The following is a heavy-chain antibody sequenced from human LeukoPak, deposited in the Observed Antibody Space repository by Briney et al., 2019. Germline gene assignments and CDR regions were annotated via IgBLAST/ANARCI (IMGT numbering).Heavy chain of an antibody. D-gene: IGHD3-22*01. J-gene: IGHJ4*02. Sequence: GGSLRLSCAASGFTFSSYWMSWVRQAPGKGLEWVANIKQDGSEKYYVDSVKGRFTISRDNAKNSLYLQMNSLRAEDTAVYYCAKEGDDSSGYNFDYWGQGTLVTVSS. CDR3: AKEGDDSSGYNFDY. V-gene: IGHV3-7*01. CDR2: IKQDGSEK. CDR1: GFTFSSYW.